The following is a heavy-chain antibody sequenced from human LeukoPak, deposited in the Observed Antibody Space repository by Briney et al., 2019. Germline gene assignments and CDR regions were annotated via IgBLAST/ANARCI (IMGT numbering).Heavy chain of an antibody. J-gene: IGHJ5*02. CDR3: ARGRGSWFDP. CDR2: IYHSGST. CDR1: GGSISSGGHS. D-gene: IGHD3-10*01. Sequence: PSETLSLTCAVSGGSISSGGHSWSWIRQPPGKGLEWIGYIYHSGSTYYNPSLKSRVTISVDRSKNQFSLKLSSVTAADTAVYYCARGRGSWFDPWGQGTLVTVSS. V-gene: IGHV4-30-2*01.